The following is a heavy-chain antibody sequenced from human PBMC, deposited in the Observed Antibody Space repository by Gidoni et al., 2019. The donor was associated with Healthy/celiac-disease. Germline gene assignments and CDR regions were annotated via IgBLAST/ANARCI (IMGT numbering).Heavy chain of an antibody. CDR1: GGSFSGYY. J-gene: IGHJ5*02. V-gene: IGHV4-34*01. D-gene: IGHD1-26*01. Sequence: QVQLQQWGAGLLKPSETLSLTCAVYGGSFSGYYWSWIRPPPGKGLEWIGEINHSGSTNYNPSLKSRVTISVDTSKNQFSLKLSSVTAADTAVYYCARVPRKSGSYYNWFDPWGQGTLVTVSS. CDR3: ARVPRKSGSYYNWFDP. CDR2: INHSGST.